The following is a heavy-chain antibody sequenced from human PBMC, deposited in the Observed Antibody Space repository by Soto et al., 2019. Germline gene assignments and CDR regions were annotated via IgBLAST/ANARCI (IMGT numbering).Heavy chain of an antibody. CDR1: GVSLSSYW. V-gene: IGHV3-74*01. J-gene: IGHJ5*02. CDR2: INSDGSST. Sequence: PGGSLTLACAACGVSLSSYWMHGVRQAPGKGLVWVSRINSDGSSTSYADSVKGRFTISRDNAKNTLYLQMNSLRAEDTAVYYCARGLSWFDPWGQGTLVTVSS. CDR3: ARGLSWFDP.